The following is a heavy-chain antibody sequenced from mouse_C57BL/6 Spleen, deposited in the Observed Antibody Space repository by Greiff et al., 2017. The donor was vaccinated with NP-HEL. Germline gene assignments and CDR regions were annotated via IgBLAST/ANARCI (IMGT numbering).Heavy chain of an antibody. J-gene: IGHJ4*01. CDR2: IRNKANNHAT. D-gene: IGHD2-2*01. CDR1: GFTFSDAW. CDR3: TRLSGYYYAMDY. V-gene: IGHV6-6*01. Sequence: EVKVEESGGGLVQPGGSMKLSCAASGFTFSDAWMDWVRQSPEKGLEWVAEIRNKANNHATYYAESVKGRFTISRDDSKSSVYLQMNSLRAEDTGIYYCTRLSGYYYAMDYWGQGTSVTVSS.